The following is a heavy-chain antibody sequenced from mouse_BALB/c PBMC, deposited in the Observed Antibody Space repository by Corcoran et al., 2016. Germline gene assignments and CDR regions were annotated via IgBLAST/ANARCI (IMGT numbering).Heavy chain of an antibody. D-gene: IGHD1-1*01. CDR3: ARWGITTFDY. J-gene: IGHJ2*01. CDR1: GYTCTDYN. V-gene: IGHV1-18*01. Sequence: EVLLQQSGPLLVKPGASVKIIGKTSGYTCTDYNMDWVKQSHGKSLEWIGDINPRSRGTIYNQTFEGRATLTVDKSSSAAYMELRSLTSEDTAVCYCARWGITTFDYWGQGTTVTVSS. CDR2: INPRSRGT.